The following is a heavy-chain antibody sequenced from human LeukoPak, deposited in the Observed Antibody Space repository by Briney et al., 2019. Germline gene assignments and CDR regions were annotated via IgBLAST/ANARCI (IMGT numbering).Heavy chain of an antibody. CDR2: IKQGGSEK. J-gene: IGHJ4*02. V-gene: IGHV3-7*01. CDR3: ARVRGDYNFDY. CDR1: GFTFSSYW. Sequence: TGGSLRLSCAASGFTFSSYWMTWVRQAPGKGLEWVANIKQGGSEKYYVDSVKGRFTISRDNAKNSLYLQMNSLRAKDTAVYYCARVRGDYNFDYWGQGTLVTVSS. D-gene: IGHD4-17*01.